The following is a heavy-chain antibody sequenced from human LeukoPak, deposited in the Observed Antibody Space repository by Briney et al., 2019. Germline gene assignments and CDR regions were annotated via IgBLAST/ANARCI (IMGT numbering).Heavy chain of an antibody. CDR3: ARSLRIAVAGTGPDY. D-gene: IGHD6-19*01. Sequence: AGGSLRLSCAASGFTFSSYSMNWVRQAPGKGLEWVSSISSSSSYIYYADSVKGRFTISRDNAKNSLYLQMNSLRAEDTAVYYCARSLRIAVAGTGPDYWGQGTLVTVSS. J-gene: IGHJ4*02. CDR2: ISSSSSYI. V-gene: IGHV3-21*01. CDR1: GFTFSSYS.